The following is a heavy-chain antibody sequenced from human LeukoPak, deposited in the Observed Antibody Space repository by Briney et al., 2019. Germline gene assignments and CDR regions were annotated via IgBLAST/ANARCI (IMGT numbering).Heavy chain of an antibody. J-gene: IGHJ4*02. D-gene: IGHD4/OR15-4a*01. CDR2: IKSKADGETT. Sequence: GGSLRLSCAASRFTLINAWMNWVRQAPGKGLEWVSRIKSKADGETTDYAAPVKGRFTISRDDSNNMVYLQMSSLKVEDTAVYYCAIDEPNYAPYDFDYWGQGTLVTVSS. CDR3: AIDEPNYAPYDFDY. V-gene: IGHV3-15*01. CDR1: RFTLINAW.